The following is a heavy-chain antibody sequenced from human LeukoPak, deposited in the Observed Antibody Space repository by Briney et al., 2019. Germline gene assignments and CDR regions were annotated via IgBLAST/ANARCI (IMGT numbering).Heavy chain of an antibody. Sequence: PGGSLRLSCAASGVTSSSYEMNWVPEAPGKGLEWGSAISGSGGSTYYADSVKGRFTISRDNSKNTLYLQMNSLRAEDTAVYYCAKGLVATILKGFDPWGQGTLVTVSS. CDR3: AKGLVATILKGFDP. CDR2: ISGSGGST. V-gene: IGHV3-23*01. D-gene: IGHD5-12*01. CDR1: GVTSSSYE. J-gene: IGHJ5*02.